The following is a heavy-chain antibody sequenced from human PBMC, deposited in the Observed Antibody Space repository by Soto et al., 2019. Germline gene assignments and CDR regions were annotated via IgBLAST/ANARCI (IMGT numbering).Heavy chain of an antibody. CDR3: ATGYDWFDP. V-gene: IGHV4-59*03. D-gene: IGHD7-27*01. CDR1: GASITSSY. J-gene: IGHJ5*02. Sequence: QVHLQESGPGLVKPSETLSLTCTVSGASITSSYWTWVRQPPGKGLEWIGYVYHSGSTNYNPSLKSRVTLSVSTSKNQFSLRLTSVTAADTAVYYCATGYDWFDPWGLGALVTVSS. CDR2: VYHSGST.